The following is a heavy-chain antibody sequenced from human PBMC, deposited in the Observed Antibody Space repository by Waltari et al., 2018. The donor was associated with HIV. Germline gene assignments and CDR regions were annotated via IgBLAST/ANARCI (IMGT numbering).Heavy chain of an antibody. V-gene: IGHV4-4*07. CDR1: GGSISSYY. J-gene: IGHJ4*02. D-gene: IGHD3-22*01. CDR2: INTSGST. CDR3: ARVAPYDSSGYYRGIFDY. Sequence: QVQLQESGPGLVKPSETLSLTCPVPGGSISSYYWSWLRQPAGKGLEWIGRINTSGSTNYNPSLKSRLTMSVDTSKNQFSLNLSSVTAADTAVYYCARVAPYDSSGYYRGIFDYWGQGTLVTVSS.